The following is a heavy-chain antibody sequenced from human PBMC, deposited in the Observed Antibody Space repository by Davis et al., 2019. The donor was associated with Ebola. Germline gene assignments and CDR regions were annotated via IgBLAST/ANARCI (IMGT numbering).Heavy chain of an antibody. CDR3: AKDRSRGYYYYYGMDV. D-gene: IGHD3-16*02. V-gene: IGHV3-23*01. Sequence: GESLKISCAASGFTFSSYWMSWVRQAPGKGLEWVSAISGSGGSTYYADSVKGRFTISRDHSKNTLYLQMNSLRAEDTAVYYCAKDRSRGYYYYYGMDVWGQGTTVTVSS. CDR1: GFTFSSYW. CDR2: ISGSGGST. J-gene: IGHJ6*02.